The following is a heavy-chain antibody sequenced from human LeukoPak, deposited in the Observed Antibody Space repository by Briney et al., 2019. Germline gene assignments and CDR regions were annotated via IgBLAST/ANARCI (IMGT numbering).Heavy chain of an antibody. D-gene: IGHD2-15*01. CDR1: GFTFSSYA. V-gene: IGHV3-23*01. J-gene: IGHJ5*02. CDR3: AKDRGLGYCSGGSCNNWFDP. CDR2: ISGSGGST. Sequence: GGSLRLSCAASGFTFSSYAMSWVRQAAGGGREWVSAISGSGGSTYYADSVKGRFTISRDNSKNTLYLQMNSLRAEDTAVYYCAKDRGLGYCSGGSCNNWFDPWGQGTLVTVSS.